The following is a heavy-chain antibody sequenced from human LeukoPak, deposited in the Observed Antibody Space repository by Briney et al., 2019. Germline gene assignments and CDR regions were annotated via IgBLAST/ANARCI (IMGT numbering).Heavy chain of an antibody. CDR2: ISGSGGST. D-gene: IGHD2-2*01. V-gene: IGHV3-23*01. J-gene: IGHJ6*02. CDR3: ARMGYCSSTSCPPLTRMDV. CDR1: EFTFSSYA. Sequence: GGSLRLSCAASEFTFSSYAMSWVRQAPGKGLEWVSAISGSGGSTYYADSVKGRFTISRDNSKNTLYLQMNSLRAEDTAVYYCARMGYCSSTSCPPLTRMDVWGQGTTVTVSS.